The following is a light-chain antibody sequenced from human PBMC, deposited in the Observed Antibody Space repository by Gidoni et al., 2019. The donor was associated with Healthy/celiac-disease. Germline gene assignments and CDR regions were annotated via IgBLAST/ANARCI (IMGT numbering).Light chain of an antibody. CDR2: QDS. CDR3: QAWDSSTAREV. J-gene: IGLJ2*01. Sequence: SYELTQPPSVSVSPGQTASLTCSGDKLGDKYACWYQQKTGQSPVLVIYQDSKRPSGIPERFSGSNSGNTATLTISGTQAMDEADYYCQAWDSSTAREVFGGGTKLTVL. CDR1: KLGDKY. V-gene: IGLV3-1*01.